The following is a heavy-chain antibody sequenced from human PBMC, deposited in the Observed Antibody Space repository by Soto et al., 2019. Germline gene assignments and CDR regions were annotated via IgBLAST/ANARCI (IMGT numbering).Heavy chain of an antibody. CDR1: GFSLSSIGVA. CDR3: AHSASVPCCYYCDS. Sequence: QITLKESGPALVKPTQTLTLTCTFSGFSLSSIGVAVGWIRQPPGKALEWLALLYWNDDRRYSPSLKSRLNITKDTSKNQVVLTTTNMDPADTATYYCAHSASVPCCYYCDSWGQGTLVTVSS. V-gene: IGHV2-5*01. D-gene: IGHD1-26*01. J-gene: IGHJ4*02. CDR2: LYWNDDR.